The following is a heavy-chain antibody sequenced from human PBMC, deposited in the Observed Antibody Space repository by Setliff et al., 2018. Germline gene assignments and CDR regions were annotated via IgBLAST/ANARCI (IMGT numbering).Heavy chain of an antibody. CDR2: MYSSGST. V-gene: IGHV4-39*01. Sequence: PSETLSLTCTVSGGPINSDRYYWGWIRQPPGKGLEWIGSMYSSGSTYYNPSLKSRVTISVDTSQNQFSLKLSSVTAADTAAYYCASHPRVTIFGVVAFDYWGQGILVTVTS. J-gene: IGHJ4*02. CDR1: GGPINSDRYY. D-gene: IGHD3-3*01. CDR3: ASHPRVTIFGVVAFDY.